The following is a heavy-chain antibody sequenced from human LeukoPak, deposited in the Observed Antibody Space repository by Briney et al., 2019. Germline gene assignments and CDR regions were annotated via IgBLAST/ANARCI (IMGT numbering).Heavy chain of an antibody. V-gene: IGHV4-34*01. CDR3: ARGGCSSTSCYRYFQH. CDR2: INHSGST. Sequence: SETLSLTCAVYGGSFSGYYWSWIRQPPGKGLEWIGEINHSGSTNYNPSLKSRVTISVDTSKNQFSLKLSSVTAADTAVYYCARGGCSSTSCYRYFQHWGQGTLVTVSS. J-gene: IGHJ1*01. D-gene: IGHD2-2*01. CDR1: GGSFSGYY.